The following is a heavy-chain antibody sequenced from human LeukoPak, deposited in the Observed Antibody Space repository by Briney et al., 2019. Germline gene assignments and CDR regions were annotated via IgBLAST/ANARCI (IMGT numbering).Heavy chain of an antibody. CDR1: GGYVSSTEFY. V-gene: IGHV4-39*01. CDR3: ARLSKGRYFDYIFDY. J-gene: IGHJ4*02. Sequence: ASETLSLTCTVSGGYVSSTEFYWGWIRQPPGKGLQWIGNIYYTGSTYYNPSLNSRVTMSVDTSQNQFSLKMTSVTAADTAVYYCARLSKGRYFDYIFDYWGQGTLVTVSS. CDR2: IYYTGST. D-gene: IGHD3-9*01.